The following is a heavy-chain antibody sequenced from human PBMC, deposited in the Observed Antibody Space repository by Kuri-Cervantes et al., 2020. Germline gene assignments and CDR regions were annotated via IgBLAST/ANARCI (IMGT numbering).Heavy chain of an antibody. Sequence: GSLRLSCAVSGASVSDYNWWSWVRQPPGQGLEWIGSIYYSVTTYYNPSLKSRVTIYVDTSKNQFSLTLSSVTAADTAVYYCARRTTTHTSGGFDIWGQGTLVTVSS. V-gene: IGHV4-4*02. J-gene: IGHJ3*02. CDR1: GASVSDYNW. CDR3: ARRTTTHTSGGFDI. CDR2: IYYSVTT. D-gene: IGHD3-22*01.